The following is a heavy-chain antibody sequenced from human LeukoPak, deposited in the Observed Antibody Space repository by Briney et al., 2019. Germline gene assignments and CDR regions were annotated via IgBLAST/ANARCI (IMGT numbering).Heavy chain of an antibody. CDR3: AMTTVTTSFDY. CDR2: ISSSGSTI. V-gene: IGHV3-11*01. J-gene: IGHJ4*02. Sequence: GGSLRLSCAASGFTFSDYYMSWIRQAPGKGLEGVSYISSSGSTIYYADSVKGRFTISRDNAKNSLYLQMNSLRAEDTAVYYCAMTTVTTSFDYWGQGTLVTVSS. CDR1: GFTFSDYY. D-gene: IGHD4-17*01.